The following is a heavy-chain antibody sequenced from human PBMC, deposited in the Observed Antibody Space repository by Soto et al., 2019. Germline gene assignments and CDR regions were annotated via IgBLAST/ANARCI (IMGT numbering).Heavy chain of an antibody. CDR2: INDSGST. J-gene: IGHJ4*02. CDR1: GGSFSDYY. V-gene: IGHV4-34*01. CDR3: AGGFGSGHYDY. Sequence: PSETLSLTCAVYGGSFSDYYWSWIRQPPGKGLEWIGEINDSGSTNYNPSLKSRVTISVDKSKNQFSLRLTSVTAADTAVYYCAGGFGSGHYDYWGQGSLVTVSS. D-gene: IGHD3-10*01.